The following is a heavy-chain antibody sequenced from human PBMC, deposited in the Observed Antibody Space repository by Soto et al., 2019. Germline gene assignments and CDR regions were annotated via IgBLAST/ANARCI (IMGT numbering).Heavy chain of an antibody. CDR1: GFTFSSYA. CDR2: ISGSGGST. CDR3: AKRKASASGAFDI. J-gene: IGHJ3*02. Sequence: EVQLVESGGGLVQPGGSLRLSCAASGFTFSSYAMSWVRQAPGKGLEWVTAISGSGGSTHYADSGKGRLTIARDNSKNTLYLQMNSLRAEDTAVYYCAKRKASASGAFDIWGQGTMVTVSS. V-gene: IGHV3-23*04. D-gene: IGHD2-21*01.